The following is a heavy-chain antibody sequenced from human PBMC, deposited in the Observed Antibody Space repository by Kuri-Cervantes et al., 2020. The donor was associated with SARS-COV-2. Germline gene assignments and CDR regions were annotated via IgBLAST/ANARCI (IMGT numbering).Heavy chain of an antibody. V-gene: IGHV3-48*01. CDR2: ISIGRRSI. CDR1: GFTFGASD. J-gene: IGHJ4*02. Sequence: GGSLRLSCAVSGFTFGASDMNWVRQSPGKGLEWVSYISIGRRSIYYTDAVKGRFTISRDNGKNSLFLQMNSLRAEDTAVYYCVRGIVGPGYGITGSYLDSWGQGVLVTVSS. D-gene: IGHD1-20*01. CDR3: VRGIVGPGYGITGSYLDS.